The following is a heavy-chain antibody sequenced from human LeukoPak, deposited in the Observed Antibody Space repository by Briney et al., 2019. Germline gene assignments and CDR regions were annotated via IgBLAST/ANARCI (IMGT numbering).Heavy chain of an antibody. CDR3: AIAARPDAFDI. V-gene: IGHV4-59*01. Sequence: PSETLSLTCTVSGGSISSYYWSWIRQPPGKGLEWIGYIYYSGSTNYNPSLKSRVTISVDTSKNQFSLKLSSVTAADTAVYYCAIAARPDAFDIWGQGTMVTVSS. CDR1: GGSISSYY. D-gene: IGHD6-6*01. CDR2: IYYSGST. J-gene: IGHJ3*02.